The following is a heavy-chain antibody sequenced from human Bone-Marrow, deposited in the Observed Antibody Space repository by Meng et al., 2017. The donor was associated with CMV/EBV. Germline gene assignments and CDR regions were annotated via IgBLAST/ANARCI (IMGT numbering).Heavy chain of an antibody. Sequence: GGSLRLSCAASGFTLATYAMHWVRQPPGKGLLWVSRIYTDGTITTYADSVKGRFTISRDNAKNALYLQMNSLRPEDTAVYYCTRDTNWSFDPWGQGTLVTV. V-gene: IGHV3-74*01. D-gene: IGHD1-1*01. J-gene: IGHJ5*02. CDR2: IYTDGTIT. CDR1: GFTLATYA. CDR3: TRDTNWSFDP.